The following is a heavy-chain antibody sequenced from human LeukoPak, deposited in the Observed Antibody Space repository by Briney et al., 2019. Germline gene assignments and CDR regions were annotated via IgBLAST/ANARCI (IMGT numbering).Heavy chain of an antibody. D-gene: IGHD4-17*01. CDR2: IIPILCIA. CDR1: GGTFSSYA. V-gene: IGHV1-69*04. J-gene: IGHJ4*02. CDR3: ARVLDYGDYDGY. Sequence: SVKVSRKASGGTFSSYAISWVRQAAGQGLEWMGRIIPILCIANYAQKLQGRLTINADKSTSTAYMELSSLRSEHTDVYYCARVLDYGDYDGYWGQGTLVTVSS.